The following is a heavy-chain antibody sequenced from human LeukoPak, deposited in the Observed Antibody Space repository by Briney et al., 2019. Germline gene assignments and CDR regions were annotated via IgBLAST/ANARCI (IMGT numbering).Heavy chain of an antibody. J-gene: IGHJ3*02. CDR2: ISYDGSNK. Sequence: GGSLRLSCAASGFTFSSYAMHWVRQAPGKGLEWVAVISYDGSNKYYADSVKGRFTISRDNSKNTLYLQMNSLKTEDTAVYYCTTEPALQLWSPDAFDIWGQGTMVTVSS. D-gene: IGHD5-18*01. CDR1: GFTFSSYA. CDR3: TTEPALQLWSPDAFDI. V-gene: IGHV3-30-3*01.